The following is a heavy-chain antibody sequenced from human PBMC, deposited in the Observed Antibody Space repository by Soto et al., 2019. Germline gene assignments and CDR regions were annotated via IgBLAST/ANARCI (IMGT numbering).Heavy chain of an antibody. CDR2: ISSSSSYI. CDR1: GFTFSSYS. V-gene: IGHV3-21*01. Sequence: GGSLRLSCAASGFTFSSYSMNWVRQAPGKGLEWVSSISSSSSYIYYADSARGRFTISRDNAKNSLYLQMNSLRAEDTAVYYCARDSRDYGMDVWGQGTTVTVSS. J-gene: IGHJ6*02. CDR3: ARDSRDYGMDV.